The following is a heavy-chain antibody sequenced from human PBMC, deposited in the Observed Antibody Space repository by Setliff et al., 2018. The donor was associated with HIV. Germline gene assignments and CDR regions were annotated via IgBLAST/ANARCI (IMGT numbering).Heavy chain of an antibody. V-gene: IGHV4-39*01. CDR3: ARQKRGSGWYGAHYKYYYMDV. CDR1: GGSIDSTRFY. D-gene: IGHD6-13*01. CDR2: IYYAGNT. J-gene: IGHJ6*03. Sequence: NPSETLSLTCSVSGGSIDSTRFYWGWIRQPPGKGLEWLGTIYYAGNTYYNPSLKSRITISVDRSYKQFSLRLASLTAADTAVYYCARQKRGSGWYGAHYKYYYMDVWGKGTTVTVSS.